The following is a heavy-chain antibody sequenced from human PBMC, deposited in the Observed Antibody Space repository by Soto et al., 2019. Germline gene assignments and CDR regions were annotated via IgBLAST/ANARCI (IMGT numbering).Heavy chain of an antibody. J-gene: IGHJ4*02. CDR2: IYYSGST. CDR3: ARRWGTYFDF. Sequence: QVQLQESGPGLVKPSETLSLTCTVSGGSISSYYWSWIRQPPGKGLEWIGYIYYSGSTDYDPSLXSXXXITXDTSKNQFSLKLSSVTAADTAVYYCARRWGTYFDFWGQGTLVSVSS. V-gene: IGHV4-59*01. D-gene: IGHD7-27*01. CDR1: GGSISSYY.